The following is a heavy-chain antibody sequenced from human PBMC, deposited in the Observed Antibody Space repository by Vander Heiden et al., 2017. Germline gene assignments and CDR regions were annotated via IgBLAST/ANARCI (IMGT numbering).Heavy chain of an antibody. J-gene: IGHJ4*02. V-gene: IGHV3-53*01. CDR2: IYSGGST. CDR1: GFTVSSNY. D-gene: IGHD1-26*01. Sequence: DVQLVESGGGLIQPGGSLRLYCAPSGFTVSSNYMRVVRQAPGKGLKWVSVIYSGGSTYYADSVKGRFTISRDNSKNTLYLQMNSLRAEDTAVYYCARGSRGSYYHFDYWGQGTLVTVSS. CDR3: ARGSRGSYYHFDY.